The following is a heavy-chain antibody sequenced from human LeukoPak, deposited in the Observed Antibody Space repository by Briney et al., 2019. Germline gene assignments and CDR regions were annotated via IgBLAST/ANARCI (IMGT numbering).Heavy chain of an antibody. J-gene: IGHJ4*02. CDR1: GGSISSGGYY. V-gene: IGHV4-31*03. Sequence: PSQTLSLTCTVPGGSISSGGYYWSWIRQHPGKGLEWIGYIYYSGGTYYNPSLKSRVTISVDTSKNQFSLKLSSVTAADTAVYYCARGTYYYDSSGYSYYFDYWGQGTLVTVSS. CDR3: ARGTYYYDSSGYSYYFDY. CDR2: IYYSGGT. D-gene: IGHD3-22*01.